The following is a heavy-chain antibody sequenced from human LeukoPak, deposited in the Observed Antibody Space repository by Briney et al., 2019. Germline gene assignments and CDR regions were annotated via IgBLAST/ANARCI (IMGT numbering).Heavy chain of an antibody. D-gene: IGHD2-15*01. CDR1: GYTFTSYG. CDR2: ISAYNGNT. Sequence: ASVKVSCKASGYTFTSYGISWVRQAPGQGLEWMGWISAYNGNTNYAQKLQGRVTMTTDTSTNTAYMELRSLRSDDTAVYYCARDFSVYTYCSGGSCHTDYWGQGTLVTVSS. V-gene: IGHV1-18*01. J-gene: IGHJ4*02. CDR3: ARDFSVYTYCSGGSCHTDY.